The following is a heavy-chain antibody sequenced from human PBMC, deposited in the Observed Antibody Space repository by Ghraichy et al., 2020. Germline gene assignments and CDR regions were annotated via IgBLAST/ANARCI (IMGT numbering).Heavy chain of an antibody. V-gene: IGHV1-2*02. Sequence: ASVKVSCKASGYTFTGYYMHWVRQAPGQGLEWMGWINPNSGGTNYAQKFQGRVTMTRDTSISTAYMELSRLRSDDTAVYYCARGGGRQWQINYYLDSWGQGTLVTVSS. D-gene: IGHD6-19*01. CDR1: GYTFTGYY. CDR3: ARGGGRQWQINYYLDS. J-gene: IGHJ4*02. CDR2: INPNSGGT.